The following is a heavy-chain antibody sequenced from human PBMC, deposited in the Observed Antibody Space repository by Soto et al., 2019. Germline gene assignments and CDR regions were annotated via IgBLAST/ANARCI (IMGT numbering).Heavy chain of an antibody. Sequence: QVQLQQSGPGLVKSSETLTLTCTVSGGAIRDDQWNWIRPSPGKGLECIGDIYYSGGTNYKPSLKSRLTISLDPSTDQFSLSLRSMPASDTAVYYCARMRGMGDISPYVEYWGQGTRVTV. V-gene: IGHV4-59*01. CDR1: GGAIRDDQ. CDR3: ARMRGMGDISPYVEY. CDR2: IYYSGGT. J-gene: IGHJ4*02. D-gene: IGHD3-16*02.